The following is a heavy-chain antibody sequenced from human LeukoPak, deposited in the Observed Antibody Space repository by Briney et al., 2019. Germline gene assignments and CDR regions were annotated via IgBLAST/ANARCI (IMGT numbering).Heavy chain of an antibody. D-gene: IGHD6-13*01. J-gene: IGHJ5*02. Sequence: GGSLRLSCAASGFTFSSYWMHWVRQAPGKGLVWVSRINSDGSSTSYADSVKGRFTISRDNAKNTLYLQMNSLRAEDTAVYYCARPRAAAEGGWFDPWGQGTLVTVSS. CDR2: INSDGSST. V-gene: IGHV3-74*01. CDR3: ARPRAAAEGGWFDP. CDR1: GFTFSSYW.